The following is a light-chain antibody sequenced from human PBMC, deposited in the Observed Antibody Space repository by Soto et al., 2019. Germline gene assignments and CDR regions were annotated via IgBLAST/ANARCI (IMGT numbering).Light chain of an antibody. CDR1: SSSIGAGYD. J-gene: IGLJ2*01. CDR3: QSYGSSLSGVV. Sequence: QSVLTQPPSVSGAPGQRVTISCTGNSSSIGAGYDVHWYQQLPGAAPKLLIYGNSNRPSGVADRFSGSKSGTSASLAITGLQAEDEAYYYGQSYGSSLSGVVFGGGTKLTVL. CDR2: GNS. V-gene: IGLV1-40*01.